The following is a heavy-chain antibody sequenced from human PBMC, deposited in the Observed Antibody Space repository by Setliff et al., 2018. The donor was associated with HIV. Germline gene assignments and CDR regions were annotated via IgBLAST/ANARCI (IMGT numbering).Heavy chain of an antibody. V-gene: IGHV3-15*01. D-gene: IGHD3-3*01. CDR3: TTRAVPSRWGELQFLERYYYSMDV. CDR1: GLTFSNAW. J-gene: IGHJ6*03. CDR2: IKSKSDGGTK. Sequence: GGSLRLSCAASGLTFSNAWMNWVRQAPGKGLEWVGRIKSKSDGGTKDYAAPVKGRFTISRDDSKNTLYLQMNSLKIEDTAVYYCTTRAVPSRWGELQFLERYYYSMDVWGKGTTVTAP.